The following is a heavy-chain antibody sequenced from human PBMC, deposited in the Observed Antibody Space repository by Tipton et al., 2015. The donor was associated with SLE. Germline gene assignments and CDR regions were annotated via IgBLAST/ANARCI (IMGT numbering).Heavy chain of an antibody. CDR1: GGSISSSSYY. D-gene: IGHD6-6*01. CDR2: IYYSGST. CDR3: ARARGLYSSSSYGDY. V-gene: IGHV4-39*07. Sequence: TLSLTCTVSGGSISSSSYYWGWIRQPPGKGLEWIGSIYYSGSTYYNPSLKSRVTISVDTSKNQFSLKLSSVTAADTAVYYCARARGLYSSSSYGDYWGQGTLATVSS. J-gene: IGHJ4*02.